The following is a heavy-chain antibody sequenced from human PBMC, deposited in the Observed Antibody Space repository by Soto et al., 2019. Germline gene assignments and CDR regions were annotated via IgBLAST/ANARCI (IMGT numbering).Heavy chain of an antibody. J-gene: IGHJ4*02. CDR1: GYSFTSYW. CDR2: IYSGDSDT. Sequence: GESLKISCKGSGYSFTSYWIGWVRQMPGKGLEWMGIIYSGDSDTRYSPSFQGQVTISADKSISTAYLQWSSLKASDIAMYYCARLSFYDSSGYYGPLDWWGQGTLVTVSS. D-gene: IGHD3-22*01. CDR3: ARLSFYDSSGYYGPLDW. V-gene: IGHV5-51*01.